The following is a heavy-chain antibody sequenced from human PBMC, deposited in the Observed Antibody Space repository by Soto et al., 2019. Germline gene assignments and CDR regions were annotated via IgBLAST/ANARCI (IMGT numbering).Heavy chain of an antibody. CDR1: GDSVSSNSAA. CDR3: ARDLSITIFGVVIQTPDYYGMDV. J-gene: IGHJ6*02. V-gene: IGHV6-1*01. Sequence: PSQTLSLTCAISGDSVSSNSAAWNWIRQSPSRGLEWLGRTYYRSKWYNDYAVSVKSRITINPDTSKNQFSLQLNSVTPEDPAVYYCARDLSITIFGVVIQTPDYYGMDVWGQGTTVTVSS. D-gene: IGHD3-3*01. CDR2: TYYRSKWYN.